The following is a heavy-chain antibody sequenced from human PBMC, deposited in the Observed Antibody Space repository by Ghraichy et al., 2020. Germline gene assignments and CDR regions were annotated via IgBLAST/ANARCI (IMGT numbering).Heavy chain of an antibody. V-gene: IGHV3-11*01. J-gene: IGHJ4*02. Sequence: GGSLRLSCAASGFTFSDYYMSWIRQAPGKGLEWVSYISSSGSTIYYADSVKGRFTISRDNAKNSLYLQMNSLRAEDTAVYYCARDRYCSGGSCYGHNAVDYWGQGTLVTVSS. CDR1: GFTFSDYY. CDR3: ARDRYCSGGSCYGHNAVDY. D-gene: IGHD2-15*01. CDR2: ISSSGSTI.